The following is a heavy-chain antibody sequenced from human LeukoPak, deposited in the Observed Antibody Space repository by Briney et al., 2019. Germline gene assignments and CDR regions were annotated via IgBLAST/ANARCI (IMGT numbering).Heavy chain of an antibody. CDR2: ISDSGGST. CDR1: GFTFSSYG. J-gene: IGHJ4*02. V-gene: IGHV3-23*01. CDR3: AKKRGYCRTASCNLDY. D-gene: IGHD2-15*01. Sequence: GGTLRLSCTASGFTFSSYGMNWVRQAPGKGLEWVSSISDSGGSTYYADSVKGRFTISRDNSKNTLYLQMNSLRAEATAVYYCAKKRGYCRTASCNLDYWGQGTLVTVSS.